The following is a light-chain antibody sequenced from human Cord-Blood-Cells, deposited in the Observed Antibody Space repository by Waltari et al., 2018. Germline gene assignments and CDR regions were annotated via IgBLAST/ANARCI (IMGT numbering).Light chain of an antibody. CDR3: CSYAGSYV. CDR1: SSDVGSYNL. Sequence: QSALTQPASVSGSPGQSITISCTGTSSDVGSYNLVSWYQQHPGKAPKLMIYEGSKRPSGVSNRFSGSKSCNTASLTISGLQAEDEADYYCCSYAGSYVFGTGTKVTVL. CDR2: EGS. J-gene: IGLJ1*01. V-gene: IGLV2-23*01.